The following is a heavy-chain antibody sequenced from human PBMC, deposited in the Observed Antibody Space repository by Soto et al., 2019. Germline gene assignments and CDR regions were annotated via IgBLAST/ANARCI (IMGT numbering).Heavy chain of an antibody. CDR2: MNPNSGNT. CDR1: GYTFTSYD. J-gene: IGHJ5*02. D-gene: IGHD6-6*01. Sequence: QVQLVQSGAEVKKPGASVKVSCKASGYTFTSYDIHWVRQATGQGLELMGWMNPNSGNTGYAQKFQGRVTITRNTSISTADMGLSSLRSEDTAVYYCAGLRIAARRVGWFDPWGQGTLVTVSS. CDR3: AGLRIAARRVGWFDP. V-gene: IGHV1-8*01.